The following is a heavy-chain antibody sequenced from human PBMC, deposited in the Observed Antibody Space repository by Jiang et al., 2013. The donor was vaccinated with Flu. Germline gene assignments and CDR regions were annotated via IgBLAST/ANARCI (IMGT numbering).Heavy chain of an antibody. J-gene: IGHJ4*02. D-gene: IGHD2-21*02. CDR2: ISSSSSYI. CDR3: ATTLAYCGGDCLDY. Sequence: VQLLESGGGLVKPGGSLRLSCAASGFTFSSYSMNWVRQAPGKGLEWVSSISSSSSYIYYADSVKGRFTISRDNAKNSLYLQMNSLRAEDTAVYYCATTLAYCGGDCLDYWGQGTLVTVSS. CDR1: GFTFSSYS. V-gene: IGHV3-21*01.